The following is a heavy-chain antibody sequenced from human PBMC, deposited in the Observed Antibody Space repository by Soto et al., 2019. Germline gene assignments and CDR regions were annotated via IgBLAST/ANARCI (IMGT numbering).Heavy chain of an antibody. J-gene: IGHJ4*02. CDR1: GGSFSGYY. CDR3: ARSPNYDFWSGYYASVPYFDY. CDR2: INHSGST. Sequence: PSETLSLTCAVYGGSFSGYYWSWIRQPPGKGLEWIGEINHSGSTNYNPSLKSRVTISVDTSKNQFSLKLSSVTAADTAVYYCARSPNYDFWSGYYASVPYFDYWGQGTLVTVSS. V-gene: IGHV4-34*01. D-gene: IGHD3-3*01.